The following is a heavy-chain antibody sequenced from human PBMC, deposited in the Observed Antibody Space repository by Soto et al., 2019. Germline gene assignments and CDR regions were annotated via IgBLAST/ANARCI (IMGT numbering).Heavy chain of an antibody. V-gene: IGHV3-15*07. D-gene: IGHD3-10*01. J-gene: IGHJ4*02. CDR2: IKSKTDGGTT. Sequence: EVQLVESGGGLVKPGGSLRLSCAASGFTFSNAWMNWVRQAPGKGLEWVGRIKSKTDGGTTDYAAPVKGRFTISRDDSKNTLYLQMNSLKTEDTAVYYCTTEQRPLWFGELSEYYFDYWGQGTLVTVSS. CDR1: GFTFSNAW. CDR3: TTEQRPLWFGELSEYYFDY.